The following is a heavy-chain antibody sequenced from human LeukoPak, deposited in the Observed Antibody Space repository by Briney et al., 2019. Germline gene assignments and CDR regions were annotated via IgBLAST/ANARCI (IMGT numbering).Heavy chain of an antibody. CDR2: ISGSGVST. Sequence: PGGSLRLSCAASGFTLRSYAMSWVRQPPGKGLEWVSGISGSGVSTYYADSVKGRFTISRDNSKDTMYLQMNSLRAEDTALYYCAKDSSYTVYDAFDIWGQGTMVTVSS. D-gene: IGHD4-17*01. CDR1: GFTLRSYA. J-gene: IGHJ3*02. CDR3: AKDSSYTVYDAFDI. V-gene: IGHV3-23*01.